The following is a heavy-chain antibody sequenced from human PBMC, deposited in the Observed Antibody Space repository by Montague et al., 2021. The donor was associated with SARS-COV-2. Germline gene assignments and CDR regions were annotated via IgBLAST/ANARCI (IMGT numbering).Heavy chain of an antibody. CDR1: GGSISSSSYY. CDR3: ARHKRPIYCSGGSCYSKGGWFDP. V-gene: IGHV4-39*01. CDR2: IYYSGST. J-gene: IGHJ5*02. D-gene: IGHD2-15*01. Sequence: SETLSLTCTVSGGSISSSSYYWSWIRQPPGKGLEWIGSIYYSGSTYYNPSLKSRVTISVDTSKNQFSLKLSSVTAADTAVYYCARHKRPIYCSGGSCYSKGGWFDPWGQGTLVTVSS.